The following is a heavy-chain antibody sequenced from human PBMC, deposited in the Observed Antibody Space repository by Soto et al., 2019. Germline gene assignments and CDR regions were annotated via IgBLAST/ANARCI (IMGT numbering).Heavy chain of an antibody. CDR3: ARDMLATVPIHYYGMDV. Sequence: ESGGGVVQPGRSLRLSCAASGFTFSSYAMHWVRQAPGKGLEWVAVISYDGSNKYYADSVKGRFTISRDNSKNTLYLQMNSLSAEDTAVYYCARDMLATVPIHYYGMDVWGQGTTVTVSS. CDR1: GFTFSSYA. CDR2: ISYDGSNK. J-gene: IGHJ6*02. D-gene: IGHD4-17*01. V-gene: IGHV3-30-3*01.